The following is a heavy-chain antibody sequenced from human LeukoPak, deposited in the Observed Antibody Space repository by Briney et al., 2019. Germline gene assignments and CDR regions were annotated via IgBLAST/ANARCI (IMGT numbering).Heavy chain of an antibody. V-gene: IGHV3-30*03. D-gene: IGHD2-15*01. CDR1: GFTFSSYG. Sequence: GGSLRLSCAASGFTFSSYGMHWVRQAPGEGLEWVAVISYDGSNKYYADSVKGRFTISRDNSKNTLYLQMNSLRAEDTAVYYCARDLYDGGSWGYFDYWGQGTLVTVSS. CDR2: ISYDGSNK. J-gene: IGHJ4*02. CDR3: ARDLYDGGSWGYFDY.